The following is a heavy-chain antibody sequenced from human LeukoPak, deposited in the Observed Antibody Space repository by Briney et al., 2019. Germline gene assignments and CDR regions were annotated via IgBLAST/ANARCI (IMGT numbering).Heavy chain of an antibody. D-gene: IGHD1-20*01. Sequence: GGSLRLSCAASGFTFTNAWMNWVRQAPGKGLEWVGRIKSKADGETIDYAAPVKGRFTFSRDDSKNMLYLQMTSLKREDTAVYYCSTLTSRGLSDSWGQGTLVTVSS. V-gene: IGHV3-15*07. CDR3: STLTSRGLSDS. CDR1: GFTFTNAW. J-gene: IGHJ4*02. CDR2: IKSKADGETI.